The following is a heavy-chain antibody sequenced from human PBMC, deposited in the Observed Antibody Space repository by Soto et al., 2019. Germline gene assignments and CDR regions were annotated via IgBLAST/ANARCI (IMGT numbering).Heavy chain of an antibody. CDR2: IKQDGSEK. V-gene: IGHV3-7*01. J-gene: IGHJ6*02. Sequence: GGSLRLSCAASGFTFSTYWMNWVRQAPGKGLEWVANIKQDGSEKYYVDSVKGRFAISRDNAKDSLFLQMNNLRAEDTAVYYCVRDWSTFWCMDVWGQGTTVTVSS. CDR3: VRDWSTFWCMDV. D-gene: IGHD2-8*02. CDR1: GFTFSTYW.